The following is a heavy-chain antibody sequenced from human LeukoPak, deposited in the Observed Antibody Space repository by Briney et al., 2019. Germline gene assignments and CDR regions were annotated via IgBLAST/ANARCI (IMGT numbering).Heavy chain of an antibody. D-gene: IGHD6-13*01. Sequence: GGSLRLSCGAAGFTFSDRYMSWIRQAPGKGMEWAAYISPNGNTIHYADSVKGRFTISRDNAKNSLFLQVNSLRAEDTAVYYCAKLYIAAARPYYFDYWGQGTLVTVSS. CDR2: ISPNGNTI. V-gene: IGHV3-11*01. CDR3: AKLYIAAARPYYFDY. CDR1: GFTFSDRY. J-gene: IGHJ4*02.